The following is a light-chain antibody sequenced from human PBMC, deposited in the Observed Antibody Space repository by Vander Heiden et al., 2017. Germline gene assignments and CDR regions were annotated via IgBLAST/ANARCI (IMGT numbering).Light chain of an antibody. CDR3: AAWDDSLNGWV. CDR2: SNS. V-gene: IGLV1-44*01. CDR1: SSNIGSNT. Sequence: QPVLTQPPSASGTPGQRVTISCSGSSSNIGSNTVNWYQQLPGTAPKLLIYSNSQRPSGVPDRFSGAKSGTSASLAISGLQSEDEADYYCAAWDDSLNGWVFGGGTKLTVL. J-gene: IGLJ3*02.